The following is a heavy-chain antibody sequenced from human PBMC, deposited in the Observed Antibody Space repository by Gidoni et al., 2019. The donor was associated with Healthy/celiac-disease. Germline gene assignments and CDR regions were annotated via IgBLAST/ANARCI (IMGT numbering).Heavy chain of an antibody. D-gene: IGHD3-3*01. V-gene: IGHV1-46*01. CDR3: ARSTGHYDFFFDP. CDR1: GYTFTSYY. J-gene: IGHJ5*02. CDR2: INPSGGSK. Sequence: QLQLVQSGAEVKKPGASVKVSCKASGYTFTSYYMHWVRQAPGQGLEWMGIINPSGGSKSYAQKFQGRVTMTRDTSTSTVYMELSSLRSEDTAVYYCARSTGHYDFFFDPWGQGTLVTVSS.